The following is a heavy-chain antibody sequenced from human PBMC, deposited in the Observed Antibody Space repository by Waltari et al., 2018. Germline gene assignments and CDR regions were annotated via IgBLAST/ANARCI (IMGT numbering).Heavy chain of an antibody. V-gene: IGHV3-30*02. CDR3: ARREIQRGDY. CDR1: GFTFSSYG. Sequence: QVQLVESGGGVVQPGGSLRLSCAASGFTFSSYGMHWVRQAPGKGLEWVAFIRYDGSNKYYADSVKGRFTISRDNSKNSLYLQMNSLRAEDTAVYYCARREIQRGDYWGQGTLVTVSS. J-gene: IGHJ4*02. CDR2: IRYDGSNK.